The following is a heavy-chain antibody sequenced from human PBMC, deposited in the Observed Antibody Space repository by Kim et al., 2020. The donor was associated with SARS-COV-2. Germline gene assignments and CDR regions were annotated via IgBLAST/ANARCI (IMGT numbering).Heavy chain of an antibody. V-gene: IGHV1-69*04. J-gene: IGHJ4*02. Sequence: SVKVSCKASGGTFSSYAISWVRQAPGQGLEWMGRIIPILGIANYAQKFQGRVTITADKSTSTAYMELSSLKSEDTAVYHCARGRMEQLNDYWGQGTLVT. CDR1: GGTFSSYA. D-gene: IGHD6-13*01. CDR2: IIPILGIA. CDR3: ARGRMEQLNDY.